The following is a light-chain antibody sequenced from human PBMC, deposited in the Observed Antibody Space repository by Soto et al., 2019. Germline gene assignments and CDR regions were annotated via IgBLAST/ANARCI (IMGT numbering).Light chain of an antibody. CDR3: AAWDDNMNAYV. J-gene: IGLJ1*01. Sequence: QSVLTQPPSTSSTPGQTVTISCSGSTSNIGTFYVYWYQHLPGTAPKLLIYIGDQRASGVSDRFSASNSGTSASLAISGLRSDDEADYYCAAWDDNMNAYVFGSGTKLTVL. CDR1: TSNIGTFY. V-gene: IGLV1-47*02. CDR2: IGD.